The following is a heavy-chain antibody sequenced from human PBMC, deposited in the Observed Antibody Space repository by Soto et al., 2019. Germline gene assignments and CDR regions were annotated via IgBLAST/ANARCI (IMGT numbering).Heavy chain of an antibody. D-gene: IGHD2-15*01. CDR1: GFTVSSYG. J-gene: IGHJ4*02. V-gene: IGHV3-33*01. CDR3: ARDDCSGGSCYPGQFDY. Sequence: PGGSMRLSCAASGFTVSSYGMHWVRQAPGKGLEWVAVIWYDGSNKYYADSVKGRFTISRDNSKNTLYLQMNSLRAEDTAVYYCARDDCSGGSCYPGQFDYWGQGTLVTVSS. CDR2: IWYDGSNK.